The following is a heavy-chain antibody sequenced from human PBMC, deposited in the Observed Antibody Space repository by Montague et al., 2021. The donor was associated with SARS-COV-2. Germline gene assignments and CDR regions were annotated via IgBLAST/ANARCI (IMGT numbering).Heavy chain of an antibody. CDR1: GGSISSTSYY. J-gene: IGHJ6*02. Sequence: SETLSLTCTVSGGSISSTSYYWGWVRQPPGKGLEWIGSIYHSGXAXYXXXXKXRVTISIDTSKNQFSLKLSSVTAADTAVYFCGLGRGFAVGNHYYYSYGLDVWGQGTTVTVSS. CDR3: GLGRGFAVGNHYYYSYGLDV. CDR2: IYHSGXA. V-gene: IGHV4-39*07. D-gene: IGHD3-10*01.